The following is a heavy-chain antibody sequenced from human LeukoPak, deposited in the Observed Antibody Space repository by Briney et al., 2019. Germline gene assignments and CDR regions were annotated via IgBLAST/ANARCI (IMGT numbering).Heavy chain of an antibody. J-gene: IGHJ6*02. Sequence: GESLKISCKGSGYSFTSYWIGWVRQMPGKGLEWMGIIYPGDSDTRYSPSFQGQVTISADKSISTAYLQWSSLKASDTAMYYYASPTAMASSGMDVWGQGTTVTVSS. CDR1: GYSFTSYW. D-gene: IGHD5-18*01. CDR2: IYPGDSDT. V-gene: IGHV5-51*01. CDR3: ASPTAMASSGMDV.